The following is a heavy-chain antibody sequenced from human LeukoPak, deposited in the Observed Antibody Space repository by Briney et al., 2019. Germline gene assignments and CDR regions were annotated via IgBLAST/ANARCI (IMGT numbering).Heavy chain of an antibody. CDR3: ARKLSTAAAGYNWIDP. Sequence: PGGSLRLSCAASGLTFSRDSMNWVRQAPGKGLEWVANIKQDGSEIYYVDSVKGRFTISRDNAKNSLYLQMESLRAEDTAVYYCARKLSTAAAGYNWIDPWGQGTLVTVSS. J-gene: IGHJ5*02. CDR1: GLTFSRDS. V-gene: IGHV3-7*01. D-gene: IGHD6-13*01. CDR2: IKQDGSEI.